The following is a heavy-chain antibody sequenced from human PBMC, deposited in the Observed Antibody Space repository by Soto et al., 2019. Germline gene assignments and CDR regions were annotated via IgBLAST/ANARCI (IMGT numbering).Heavy chain of an antibody. Sequence: VQLVESGGGVVQPGRSLRLSCAASGFTFSSYAMSWVRQAPGKGLEWVSAISGSGGSTYYADSVKGRFTISRDNSKNTLYLQMNSLRAEDTAVYYCAKDGMVRGLLGADFDYWGQGTLVTVSS. CDR2: ISGSGGST. CDR3: AKDGMVRGLLGADFDY. V-gene: IGHV3-23*04. CDR1: GFTFSSYA. J-gene: IGHJ4*02. D-gene: IGHD3-10*01.